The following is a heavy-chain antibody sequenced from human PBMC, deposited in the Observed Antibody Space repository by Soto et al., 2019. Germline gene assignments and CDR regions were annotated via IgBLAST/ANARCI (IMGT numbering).Heavy chain of an antibody. Sequence: QITLRESVPPLVKPTQTLTLTCTFSGFSLSTSGGGVGWIRQPPGKALEWLVFIYWDDDKRYSPSLRSRLAITQDTSKNQVVHTMTKVDTMDTDTYLCAHIRTGVSPWYYGDFEYWGQGTLVTVSS. CDR1: GFSLSTSGGG. CDR3: AHIRTGVSPWYYGDFEY. CDR2: IYWDDDK. V-gene: IGHV2-5*02. D-gene: IGHD3-10*01. J-gene: IGHJ4*02.